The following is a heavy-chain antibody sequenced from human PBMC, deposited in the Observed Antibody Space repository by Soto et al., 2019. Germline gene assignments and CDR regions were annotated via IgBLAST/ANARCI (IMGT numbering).Heavy chain of an antibody. J-gene: IGHJ6*02. CDR2: ISSSSSTI. CDR3: ARDLVATLTDGMDV. Sequence: GGSLRLSCAASGFTFSSYSMNWVRQAPGKGLEWVSYISSSSSTIYYADSVKGRFTISRDNAKNSLYLQMNSLRDEDTAVYYCARDLVATLTDGMDVWGQGTTVTVSS. V-gene: IGHV3-48*02. D-gene: IGHD5-12*01. CDR1: GFTFSSYS.